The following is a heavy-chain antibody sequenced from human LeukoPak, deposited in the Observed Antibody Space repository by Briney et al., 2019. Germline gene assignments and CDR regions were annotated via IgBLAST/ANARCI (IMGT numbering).Heavy chain of an antibody. CDR1: GGSVSSGSYY. D-gene: IGHD3-10*01. CDR3: ARRFGDWGLSWFDP. Sequence: SETLSLTCTVSGGSVSSGSYYWSWIRQPPGKGLEWIGYIYYSGSAKYNPSLKSRVTISVDTSKNQFSLKLTSVAAADTAAYYCARRFGDWGLSWFDPWGQGTLVTVSS. J-gene: IGHJ5*02. CDR2: IYYSGSA. V-gene: IGHV4-61*01.